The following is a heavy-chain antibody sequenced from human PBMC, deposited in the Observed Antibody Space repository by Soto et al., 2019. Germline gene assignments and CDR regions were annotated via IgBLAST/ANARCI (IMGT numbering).Heavy chain of an antibody. J-gene: IGHJ6*02. V-gene: IGHV3-23*01. Sequence: SGGSLRLSCAASGFTFSSYAMTWVRQAPGKGLEWVSAITENGGDTYYADSVKGRFTISRDNSKNTLYLQMNSLRAEDTAVFYCAKGRNGVDVWGQGTTVTVSS. CDR3: AKGRNGVDV. CDR2: ITENGGDT. CDR1: GFTFSSYA.